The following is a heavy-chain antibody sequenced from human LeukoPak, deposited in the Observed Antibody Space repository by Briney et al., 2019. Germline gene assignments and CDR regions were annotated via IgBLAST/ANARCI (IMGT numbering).Heavy chain of an antibody. CDR1: GGSISSSSYY. V-gene: IGHV4-39*01. D-gene: IGHD3-3*01. CDR2: IYYSGST. CDR3: ARSGYDFWSGYSPYYFDY. J-gene: IGHJ4*02. Sequence: SETLSLTCTVSGGSISSSSYYWGWIRQPPGTGLEWIGSIYYSGSTYYNPPLKSRVTISVDTSKNQFSLKLSSVTAADTAVYYCARSGYDFWSGYSPYYFDYWGQGTLVTVSS.